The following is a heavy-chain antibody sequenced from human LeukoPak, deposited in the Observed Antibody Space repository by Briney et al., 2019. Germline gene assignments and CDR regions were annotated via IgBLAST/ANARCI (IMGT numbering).Heavy chain of an antibody. J-gene: IGHJ6*04. CDR1: GFTFSSYD. CDR2: ISYDGSNK. CDR3: AKTPRKDNCYGMDV. V-gene: IGHV3-30*18. Sequence: GRSLRLSCAASGFTFSSYDMHWVRQAPGKGLGWVAVISYDGSNKYYADSVKGRFTISRDNSKNTLYLQMNSLRAEDTAVYYCAKTPRKDNCYGMDVWGKGTTVTVSS.